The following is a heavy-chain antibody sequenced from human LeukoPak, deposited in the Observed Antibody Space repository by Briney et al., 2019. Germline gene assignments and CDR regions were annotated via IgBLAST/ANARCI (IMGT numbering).Heavy chain of an antibody. CDR3: ARIHAGIEPREGKLYYYYYYMDV. D-gene: IGHD5-18*01. CDR1: GFTFSSYW. Sequence: GGSLRLSCAASGFTFSSYWMSWVRQAPGKGLEWVANIKQDGSEKYYVDSMKGRFTISRDNAKNSLYLQMNSLRAEDTAVYYCARIHAGIEPREGKLYYYYYYMDVWGKGTTVTVSS. J-gene: IGHJ6*03. CDR2: IKQDGSEK. V-gene: IGHV3-7*01.